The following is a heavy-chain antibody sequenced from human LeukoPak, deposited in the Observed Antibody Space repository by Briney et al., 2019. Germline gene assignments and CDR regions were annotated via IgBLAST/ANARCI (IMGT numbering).Heavy chain of an antibody. CDR2: ISWNSGSI. Sequence: AGGSLRLSCAASGFTFDDYAMHWVRQAPGKGLEWVSGISWNSGSIGYADSVKGRFTISRDNAKNSLYLQMNSLRAEDMALYYCAKDSGIAAAGTVEYFQHWGQGTLVTVSS. D-gene: IGHD6-13*01. CDR3: AKDSGIAAAGTVEYFQH. J-gene: IGHJ1*01. V-gene: IGHV3-9*03. CDR1: GFTFDDYA.